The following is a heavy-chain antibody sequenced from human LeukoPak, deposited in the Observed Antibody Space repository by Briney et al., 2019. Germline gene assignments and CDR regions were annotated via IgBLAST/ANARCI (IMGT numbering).Heavy chain of an antibody. CDR2: ISTDGSST. CDR3: ARDLKEADP. V-gene: IGHV3-74*01. J-gene: IGHJ5*02. CDR1: EFTFSSYW. Sequence: PGGSLRLSCADSEFTFSSYWMHWVRQAPGKGLVWVSRISTDGSSTSYADSVKGRFTISRDNARKTLYLQMSSVRAEDTAVYYCARDLKEADPWGEGTLLTVFS.